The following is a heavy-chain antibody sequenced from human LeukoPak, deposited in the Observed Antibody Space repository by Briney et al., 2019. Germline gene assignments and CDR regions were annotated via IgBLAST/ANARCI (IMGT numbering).Heavy chain of an antibody. CDR2: IYNSGST. CDR1: GASVSLSY. V-gene: IGHV4-59*08. Sequence: KPSETLSLTCIASGASVSLSYWSWVRQPPGKGLEWIGYIYNSGSTNYNPSLKSRVTISVDTSKNQFSLKLNSVTVSDTAVYYCAQTTGWPGFDYWGQGTLVTVSS. CDR3: AQTTGWPGFDY. J-gene: IGHJ4*02. D-gene: IGHD6-19*01.